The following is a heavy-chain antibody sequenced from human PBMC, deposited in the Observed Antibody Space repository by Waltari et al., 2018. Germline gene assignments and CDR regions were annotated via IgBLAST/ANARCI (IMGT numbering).Heavy chain of an antibody. CDR2: IYTTGSP. V-gene: IGHV4-4*08. D-gene: IGHD5-18*01. CDR3: ARRELDSYGGYYFDY. Sequence: QVQLQESGPGLLKPSETLSLTCSVSGDSMRSYYWSWIRQSPEKGLEWIGYIYTTGSPNYNPSLESRVSISLDTSKNQFSLNLYSVIAADTAVYYCARRELDSYGGYYFDYWGQGVLVTVSS. J-gene: IGHJ4*02. CDR1: GDSMRSYY.